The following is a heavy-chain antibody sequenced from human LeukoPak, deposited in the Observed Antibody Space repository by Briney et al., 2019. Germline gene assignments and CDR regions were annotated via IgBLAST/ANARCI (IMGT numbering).Heavy chain of an antibody. J-gene: IGHJ4*02. Sequence: HAGRSLRLSCAASGFTFSSYAMHWVRQAPGKGLEWVAVISYDGSNKYYADSVKGRFTISRDNSKNTLYLQMNSLRAEDTAVYYCARGEYYYDGGYWGQGTLVTVSS. CDR1: GFTFSSYA. CDR3: ARGEYYYDGGY. V-gene: IGHV3-30-3*01. CDR2: ISYDGSNK. D-gene: IGHD3-22*01.